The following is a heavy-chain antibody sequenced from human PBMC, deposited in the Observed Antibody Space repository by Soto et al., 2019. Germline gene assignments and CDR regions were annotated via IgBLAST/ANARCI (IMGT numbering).Heavy chain of an antibody. J-gene: IGHJ4*02. V-gene: IGHV3-30*18. CDR3: VKGSEVARQELDY. CDR2: ISSDGSDK. CDR1: GFSFSNCG. Sequence: QVQLVESGGGVVQPGRSLRLSCAASGFSFSNCGMHWVRQAPGKGLEWVAAISSDGSDKYYSESVKGRFTITRDNSKNTLLLQMNSLRVEDTAVYYCVKGSEVARQELDYWVQGTLVTVSS. D-gene: IGHD2-15*01.